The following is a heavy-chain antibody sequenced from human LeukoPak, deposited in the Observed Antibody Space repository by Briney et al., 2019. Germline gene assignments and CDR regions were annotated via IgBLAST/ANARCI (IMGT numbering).Heavy chain of an antibody. CDR3: ARGGDSSGYSIDP. CDR1: GYTFTGYY. D-gene: IGHD3-22*01. J-gene: IGHJ5*02. CDR2: INPNSGGT. Sequence: ASVKVSCKASGYTFTGYYMHWVRQAPGQGLEWRGWINPNSGGTNYAQKFQGRVTMTRDTSISTAYMELSRLRSDDTGVYYCARGGDSSGYSIDPWGQGTLVTVSS. V-gene: IGHV1-2*02.